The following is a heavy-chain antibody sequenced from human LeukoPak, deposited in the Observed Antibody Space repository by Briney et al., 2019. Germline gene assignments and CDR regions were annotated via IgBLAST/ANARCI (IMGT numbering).Heavy chain of an antibody. CDR1: GGSISSYY. D-gene: IGHD3-9*01. Sequence: SETLSLTCTVSGGSISSYYWSWIRQPPGKGLEWIGYIYYSGSTNYNPSLKNRVTISVDASKNQFSLKLSSVTAADMAVYYWARGEDDILTDGGFQHWGQGTLVTVSS. J-gene: IGHJ1*01. CDR3: ARGEDDILTDGGFQH. CDR2: IYYSGST. V-gene: IGHV4-59*12.